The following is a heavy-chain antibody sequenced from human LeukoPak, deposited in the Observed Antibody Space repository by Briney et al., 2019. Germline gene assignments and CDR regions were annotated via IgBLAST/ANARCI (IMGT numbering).Heavy chain of an antibody. J-gene: IGHJ4*02. CDR1: GYTFTSYG. CDR2: ISAYNGNT. Sequence: ASVKVSCKASGYTFTSYGISWVRQAPGQGLEWMGWISAYNGNTNYAQKLQGRVTMTTDTSTSTAYMELRSLRSDDTAVYYCARDRGPAAILRPWCFDYWGQGTLVSVSS. D-gene: IGHD2-2*02. CDR3: ARDRGPAAILRPWCFDY. V-gene: IGHV1-18*01.